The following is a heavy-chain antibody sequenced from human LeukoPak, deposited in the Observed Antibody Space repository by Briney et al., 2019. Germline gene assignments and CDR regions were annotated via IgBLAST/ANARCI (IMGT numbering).Heavy chain of an antibody. J-gene: IGHJ4*02. CDR3: ARDYRDVCSGGSCYSSDY. V-gene: IGHV1-69*13. Sequence: SVKVSCKXSGGTFSSYAISWVRQAPGQGLERMGGIIPIFGTANYAQKFQGRVTITADESTSTAYMELSSLRSEDTAVYYCARDYRDVCSGGSCYSSDYWGQGTLVTVSS. D-gene: IGHD2-15*01. CDR1: GGTFSSYA. CDR2: IIPIFGTA.